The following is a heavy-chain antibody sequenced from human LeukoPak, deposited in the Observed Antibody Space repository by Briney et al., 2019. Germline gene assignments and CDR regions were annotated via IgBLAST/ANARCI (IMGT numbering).Heavy chain of an antibody. CDR2: IYSSGNT. D-gene: IGHD6-25*01. Sequence: PSETLSLTCTVSGGSISSNYWSWIRQPAGKGLEYIGRIYSSGNTNYNPSLKSRVTMSVDTSKNQFSLLLHSVTAADTAVYYCARVWLSSGSYWYFDFWGRGTLVIVPS. V-gene: IGHV4-4*07. J-gene: IGHJ2*01. CDR3: ARVWLSSGSYWYFDF. CDR1: GGSISSNY.